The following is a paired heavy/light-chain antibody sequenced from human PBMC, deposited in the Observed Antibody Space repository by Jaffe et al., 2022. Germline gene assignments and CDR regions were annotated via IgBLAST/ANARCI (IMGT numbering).Heavy chain of an antibody. CDR3: TRQLHDYGEYLDY. CDR2: IRSKDNGYAT. D-gene: IGHD4-17*01. CDR1: GFIFSGSA. V-gene: IGHV3-73*02. J-gene: IGHJ4*02. Sequence: EVQLVESGGGLVQPGGSLKLSCADSGFIFSGSAMHWVRQASGKGLEWVGRIRSKDNGYATAYATSVKGRFTISRDDSKNTAYLQMNSLKTEDTAVYFCTRQLHDYGEYLDYWGQGTLVTVSS.
Light chain of an antibody. CDR3: QQYYSTPLT. CDR2: WAS. CDR1: QSVLYSSNNKNY. J-gene: IGKJ4*01. Sequence: DIVMTQSPDSLAVSLGERATINCKSSQSVLYSSNNKNYLQWYQQKPGQPPKLLIYWASTRESGVPDRFTGSGSGTDFTLTISSLQAEDVAVYYCQQYYSTPLTFGGGTKVEIK. V-gene: IGKV4-1*01.